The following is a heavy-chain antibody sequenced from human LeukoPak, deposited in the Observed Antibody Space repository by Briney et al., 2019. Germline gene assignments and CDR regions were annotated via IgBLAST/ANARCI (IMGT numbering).Heavy chain of an antibody. Sequence: SETLSLTCAVSGGSISSGGYSWSWIRQPPGKGLEWIGYIYHSGSTYYNPSLKSRVTISVDRSKNQFSLKLSSVTAADTAVYYCARADGSSRSLDVWGQGTTVTVSS. D-gene: IGHD6-13*01. CDR3: ARADGSSRSLDV. V-gene: IGHV4-30-2*01. J-gene: IGHJ6*02. CDR1: GGSISSGGYS. CDR2: IYHSGST.